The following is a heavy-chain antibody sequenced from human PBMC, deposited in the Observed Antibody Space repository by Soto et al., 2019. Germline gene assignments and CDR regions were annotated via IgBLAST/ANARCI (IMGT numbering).Heavy chain of an antibody. CDR2: SYYSGTT. CDR3: AIHWSSGGNNWFDF. CDR1: GGSIRSTTYY. J-gene: IGHJ5*01. Sequence: SETLSLTCTVSGGSIRSTTYYWSWIRQPPGKGLEWIGSSYYSGTTYYNSSLKSRVTVSVDTSKKQFSLKLNSVTAADTAVYYCAIHWSSGGNNWFDFRGQGTLVPGSS. V-gene: IGHV4-39*01. D-gene: IGHD1-1*01.